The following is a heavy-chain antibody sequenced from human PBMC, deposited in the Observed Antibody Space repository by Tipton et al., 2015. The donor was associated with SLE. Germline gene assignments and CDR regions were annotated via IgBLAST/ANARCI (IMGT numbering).Heavy chain of an antibody. J-gene: IGHJ4*02. Sequence: QLVQSGAEVKKTGSSVKVSCKASGGTFSKYAISWVRQAPGQGLEWMGGIIPIFGTANYAQKFQGRVTITADESTSTAYMELSSLRSEDTAVYYCARDPLDYGGNPGTYFDYWGQGTLVTVSS. V-gene: IGHV1-69*01. D-gene: IGHD4-23*01. CDR2: IIPIFGTA. CDR1: GGTFSKYA. CDR3: ARDPLDYGGNPGTYFDY.